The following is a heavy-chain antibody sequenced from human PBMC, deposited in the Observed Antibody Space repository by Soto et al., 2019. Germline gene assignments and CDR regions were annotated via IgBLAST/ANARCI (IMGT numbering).Heavy chain of an antibody. D-gene: IGHD3-22*01. CDR2: ISYDGSNK. V-gene: IGHV3-30*18. CDR3: AKGPYYYDSSGYYPWY. J-gene: IGHJ4*02. Sequence: SGGSLRLSCAASGFTFSSYGMHWVRQAPGKGLEWVAVISYDGSNKYYADSVKGRFTISRDNSKNTLYLQMNSLRAEDTAVYYCAKGPYYYDSSGYYPWYWGQGTLVTVSS. CDR1: GFTFSSYG.